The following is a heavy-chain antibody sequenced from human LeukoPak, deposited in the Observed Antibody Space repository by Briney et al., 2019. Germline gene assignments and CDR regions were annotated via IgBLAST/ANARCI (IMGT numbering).Heavy chain of an antibody. D-gene: IGHD2-21*01. Sequence: ASVKVSCKASGYTFTSYDINWVRQATGQWLEWMGWMNPNSGNTGYAQKFQGRVTMTRNTSISTAYMELSSLRSEDTAVYYCARDLGGDFYYGMDVWGQGTTVTVSS. CDR2: MNPNSGNT. V-gene: IGHV1-8*01. CDR1: GYTFTSYD. J-gene: IGHJ6*02. CDR3: ARDLGGDFYYGMDV.